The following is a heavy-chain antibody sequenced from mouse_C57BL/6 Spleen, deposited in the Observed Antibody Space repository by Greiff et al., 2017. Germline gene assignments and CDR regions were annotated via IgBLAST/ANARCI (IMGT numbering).Heavy chain of an antibody. V-gene: IGHV2-5*01. D-gene: IGHD2-5*01. J-gene: IGHJ1*03. CDR1: GFSLTSYG. Sequence: QVQLQQSGPGLVQPSQSLSITCTVSGFSLTSYGVHWVRQSPGKGLEWLGVIWRGGSTDYNAAFMSRLSITKDNSKSQVFFKMNSLQADDTAIYYCAKSNSNYDWYFDVWGTGTTVTVSS. CDR3: AKSNSNYDWYFDV. CDR2: IWRGGST.